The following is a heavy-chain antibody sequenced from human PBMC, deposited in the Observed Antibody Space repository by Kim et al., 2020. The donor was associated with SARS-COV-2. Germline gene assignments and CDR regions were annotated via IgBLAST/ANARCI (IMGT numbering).Heavy chain of an antibody. Sequence: SETLSLTCAVYGGSFSGYYWSWIRQPPGKGLEWIGEINHSGSTNYNPSLKSRVTISVDTSKNQFSLKLSSVTAADTAVYYCARGHLMITFGGVIVPRGFDYWGQGTLVTVSS. CDR2: INHSGST. D-gene: IGHD3-16*02. V-gene: IGHV4-34*01. J-gene: IGHJ4*02. CDR1: GGSFSGYY. CDR3: ARGHLMITFGGVIVPRGFDY.